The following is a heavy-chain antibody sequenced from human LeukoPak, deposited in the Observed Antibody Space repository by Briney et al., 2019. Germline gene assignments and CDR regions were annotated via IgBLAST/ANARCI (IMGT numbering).Heavy chain of an antibody. CDR1: GGSFSGYY. CDR2: IYYSGST. CDR3: ARRLTTFDY. D-gene: IGHD4-11*01. J-gene: IGHJ4*02. Sequence: SETLSLTCAVYGGSFSGYYWSWIRQPPGKGLEWIGSIYYSGSTYYNPSLKSRVTISVDTSKNQFSLKLSSVTAADTAMYYCARRLTTFDYWGQGTLVTVSS. V-gene: IGHV4-34*01.